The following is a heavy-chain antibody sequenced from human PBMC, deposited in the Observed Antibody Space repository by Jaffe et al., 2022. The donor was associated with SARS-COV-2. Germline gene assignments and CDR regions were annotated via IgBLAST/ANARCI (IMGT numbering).Heavy chain of an antibody. CDR2: ISSGANTI. CDR3: ARVSLVVPGTGGYNWFDP. CDR1: GFTFSDYY. V-gene: IGHV3-11*01. D-gene: IGHD6-19*01. J-gene: IGHJ5*02. Sequence: QVQLVESGGGLVKPGGSLRLSCAASGFTFSDYYMSWIRQAPGKGLEWVSYISSGANTIYYADSVKGRFTISRDNAKNSLYLQMNSLRAEDTAVYYCARVSLVVPGTGGYNWFDPWGQGTLVTVSS.